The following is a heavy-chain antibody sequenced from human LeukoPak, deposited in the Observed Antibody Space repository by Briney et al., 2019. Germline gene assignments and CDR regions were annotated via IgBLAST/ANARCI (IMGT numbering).Heavy chain of an antibody. J-gene: IGHJ5*02. CDR1: GGSISSYY. CDR3: ARESSRVTDSFDP. CDR2: INYSGNT. D-gene: IGHD2-21*02. V-gene: IGHV4-59*01. Sequence: SETLSLTCTVSGGSISSYYWTWVRQPPGKGLEWIGYINYSGNTNYNPSLKSRVTISVDTSKNQFSLKLSSVTAADTAVYYCARESSRVTDSFDPWGQGTLVTVSS.